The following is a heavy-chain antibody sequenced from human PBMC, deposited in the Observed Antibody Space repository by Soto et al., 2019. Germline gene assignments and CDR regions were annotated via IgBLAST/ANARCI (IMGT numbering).Heavy chain of an antibody. CDR3: ASLGYCSSTSCYPPYYGMDV. J-gene: IGHJ6*02. V-gene: IGHV4-31*03. CDR2: IYNSGDA. D-gene: IGHD2-2*01. Sequence: TLSLTCTVSCGSVSDGGFSWCWIRQHPGKGLEWIGYIYNSGDADYNPSLKSRVTISIDTSKNQFSLKLSSVTAADTAVYYCASLGYCSSTSCYPPYYGMDVWGQGTTVTVSS. CDR1: CGSVSDGGFS.